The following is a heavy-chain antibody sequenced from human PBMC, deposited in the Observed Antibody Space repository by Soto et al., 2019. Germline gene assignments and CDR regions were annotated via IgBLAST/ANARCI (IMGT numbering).Heavy chain of an antibody. CDR2: IIPIFGTA. CDR1: GGTFSSYA. Sequence: SVKVSCKASGGTFSSYAISWVRQAPGQGLEWMGGIIPIFGTANYAQKFQGRVTITADESTSTAYMELSSLRSEDTAVYYCATSSSTERHFDYWGQGTLVTVSS. CDR3: ATSSSTERHFDY. D-gene: IGHD6-6*01. J-gene: IGHJ4*02. V-gene: IGHV1-69*13.